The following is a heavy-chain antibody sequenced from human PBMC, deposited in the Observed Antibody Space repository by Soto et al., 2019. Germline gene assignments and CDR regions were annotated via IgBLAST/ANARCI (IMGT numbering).Heavy chain of an antibody. V-gene: IGHV3-49*03. D-gene: IGHD3-16*01. J-gene: IGHJ4*02. CDR1: GFTFGYYA. CDR3: AVALGDY. Sequence: GGSLILSCTASGFTFGYYAMSWFRQAPGKGLEWVGFIRSKAYGGTTEYAASVKGRFTISRDDSKSIAYLQMNSLKTEDTAVYYCAVALGDYWGQGTLVTVSS. CDR2: IRSKAYGGTT.